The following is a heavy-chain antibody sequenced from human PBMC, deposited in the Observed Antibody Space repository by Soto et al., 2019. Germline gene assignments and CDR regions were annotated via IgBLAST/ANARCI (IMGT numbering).Heavy chain of an antibody. CDR3: VRHLWRSWYSCGWPNLLIDY. D-gene: IGHD6-19*01. J-gene: IGHJ4*02. CDR2: IKQDGSEK. CDR1: GFTFSSYW. Sequence: GGSLRLSCAASGFTFSSYWMSWVRQAPGKGLEWVANIKQDGSEKYYVDSVEGRFTISRDNAKNSLYLQMNSLRAEDTAVYYCVRHLWRSWYSCGWPNLLIDYWGQGTLVTVSS. V-gene: IGHV3-7*01.